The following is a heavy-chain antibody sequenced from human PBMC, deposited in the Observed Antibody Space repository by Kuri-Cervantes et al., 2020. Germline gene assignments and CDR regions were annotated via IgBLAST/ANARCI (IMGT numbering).Heavy chain of an antibody. Sequence: SLKISCAASGFTFDDYAMHWVRQAPGKGLEWVSGISWNSGSIGYADSVKGRFTISRDNSKNSLYLQMNSLRTEDTALYYCAKDILGFTILGVGTYGMDVWGQGTTVTVSS. CDR2: ISWNSGSI. V-gene: IGHV3-9*01. CDR1: GFTFDDYA. CDR3: AKDILGFTILGVGTYGMDV. J-gene: IGHJ6*02. D-gene: IGHD3-3*01.